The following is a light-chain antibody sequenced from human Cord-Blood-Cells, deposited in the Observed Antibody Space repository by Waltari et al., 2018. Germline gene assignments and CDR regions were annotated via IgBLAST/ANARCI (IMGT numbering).Light chain of an antibody. J-gene: IGLJ3*02. CDR2: EGS. Sequence: QSALTQPASVSGSPGQSITISCTGTSRDVGSYNLVSWYQQHPGKAPKLMIYEGSKRPSGVSNRFSGSKSGNTASLTISGLLAEDEADYYCCSYAGSSTLVFGGGTKLTVL. CDR1: SRDVGSYNL. V-gene: IGLV2-23*01. CDR3: CSYAGSSTLV.